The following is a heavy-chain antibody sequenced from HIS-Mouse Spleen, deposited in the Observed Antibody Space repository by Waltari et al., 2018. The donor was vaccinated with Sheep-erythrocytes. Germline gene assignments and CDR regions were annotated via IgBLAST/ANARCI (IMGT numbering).Heavy chain of an antibody. CDR2: INHSGST. D-gene: IGHD2-15*01. J-gene: IGHJ3*02. Sequence: QVQLQQWGAGLLKPSETLSLTCAVYGGSFSGYYWSWIRQPPGQGLEWIGEINHSGSTNDNPSLKSRVTISVDTSKNQFSLKLSSVTAADTAVYYCARGYGGNTRGAFDIWGQGTMVTVSS. CDR1: GGSFSGYY. CDR3: ARGYGGNTRGAFDI. V-gene: IGHV4-34*01.